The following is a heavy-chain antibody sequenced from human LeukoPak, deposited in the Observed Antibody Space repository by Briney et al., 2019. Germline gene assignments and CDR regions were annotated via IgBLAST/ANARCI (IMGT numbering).Heavy chain of an antibody. CDR2: VSGSGAST. Sequence: GGSLRLSCAAAGFAFSRYAMSWVRQAAGEGLEWVAVVSGSGASTNYADSVKGRFTSSRDNSRNTLYPQMNSLRAEDTAVYYWAKTFGQQLDRPPVDYWGQGTLVTVSS. D-gene: IGHD6-13*01. CDR1: GFAFSRYA. V-gene: IGHV3-23*01. J-gene: IGHJ4*02. CDR3: AKTFGQQLDRPPVDY.